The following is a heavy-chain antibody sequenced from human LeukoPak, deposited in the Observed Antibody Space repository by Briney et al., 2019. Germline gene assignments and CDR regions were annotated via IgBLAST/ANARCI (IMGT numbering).Heavy chain of an antibody. V-gene: IGHV3-11*04. CDR3: ARNYYYDSSGPWTKTRPGAFDI. Sequence: GGSLRLSCAASGFTFSDYYMSWIRQAPGKGLEWVSYISSSGSTIYYADSVKGRFSISRDNAKNSLYLQMNSLRAEDTAVYYCARNYYYDSSGPWTKTRPGAFDIWGQGTMVTVSS. CDR1: GFTFSDYY. D-gene: IGHD3-22*01. CDR2: ISSSGSTI. J-gene: IGHJ3*02.